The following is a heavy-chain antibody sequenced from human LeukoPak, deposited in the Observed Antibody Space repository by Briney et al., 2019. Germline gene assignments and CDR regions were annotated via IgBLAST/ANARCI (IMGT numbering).Heavy chain of an antibody. V-gene: IGHV4-59*01. CDR3: ARGGYYGSGNDFRFDP. Sequence: SETLSLTCAVYGGSISSYYWSWIRQPPGKGLEWIGYIYYSGSTNYKPSLKSRVTISVDTSKNQFSLKLSSVTAADTAVYYCARGGYYGSGNDFRFDPWGQGTLVTVSS. CDR1: GGSISSYY. J-gene: IGHJ5*02. D-gene: IGHD3-10*01. CDR2: IYYSGST.